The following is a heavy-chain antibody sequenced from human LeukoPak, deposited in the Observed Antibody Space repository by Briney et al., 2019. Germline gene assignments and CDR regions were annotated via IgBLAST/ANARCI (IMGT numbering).Heavy chain of an antibody. CDR3: AKDELGTVADYFDY. V-gene: IGHV3-66*03. Sequence: GGSLRLSCAASGFTVNTNYMSWARQVPGRGLEWVSLIYASDDTYYADSVKGRFTISRDNSKNTLYLQMNSLRAEDTAVYYCAKDELGTVADYFDYWGQGTLVTVSS. CDR1: GFTVNTNY. CDR2: IYASDDT. D-gene: IGHD6-19*01. J-gene: IGHJ4*02.